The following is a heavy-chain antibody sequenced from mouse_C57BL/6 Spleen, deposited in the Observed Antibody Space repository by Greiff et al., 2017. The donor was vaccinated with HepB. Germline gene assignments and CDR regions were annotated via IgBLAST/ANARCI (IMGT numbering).Heavy chain of an antibody. D-gene: IGHD1-1*01. CDR2: INPGSGGT. Sequence: QVQLKESGAELVRPGTSVKVSCKASGYAFTNYLIEWVKQRPGQGLEWIGVINPGSGGTNYNEKFKGKATLTADKSSSTAYMQLSSLTSEDSAVYFCAGTTVVARDYAMDYWGQGTSGTVSS. CDR3: AGTTVVARDYAMDY. CDR1: GYAFTNYL. V-gene: IGHV1-54*01. J-gene: IGHJ4*01.